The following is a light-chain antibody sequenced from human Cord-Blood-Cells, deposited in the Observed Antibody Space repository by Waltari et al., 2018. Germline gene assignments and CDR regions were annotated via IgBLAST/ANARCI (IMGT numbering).Light chain of an antibody. J-gene: IGKJ4*02. Sequence: DIVMTQSPDSLAVSLGERATINCKSSQSVLYSSNNKNYLAWYQQKPGQPPKLLIYWAATRESGVPDRFSGSGSGTDFTRTISSLQAEDVAVYYCQQYYSTPILTFVGGTKVEIK. CDR1: QSVLYSSNNKNY. CDR2: WAA. V-gene: IGKV4-1*01. CDR3: QQYYSTPILT.